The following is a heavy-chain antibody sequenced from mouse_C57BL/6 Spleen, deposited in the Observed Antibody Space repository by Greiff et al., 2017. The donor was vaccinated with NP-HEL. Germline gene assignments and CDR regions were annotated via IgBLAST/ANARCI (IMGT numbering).Heavy chain of an antibody. CDR1: GFTFSDYG. V-gene: IGHV5-17*01. CDR3: ARHYSNYLNWYFDV. D-gene: IGHD2-5*01. J-gene: IGHJ1*03. Sequence: EVKVVESGGGLVKPGGSLKLSCAASGFTFSDYGMHWVRQAPEKGLEWVAYISSGSSTIYYADTVKGRFTISRDNAKNTLFLQMTSLRSEDTAMYYCARHYSNYLNWYFDVWGTGTTVTVSS. CDR2: ISSGSSTI.